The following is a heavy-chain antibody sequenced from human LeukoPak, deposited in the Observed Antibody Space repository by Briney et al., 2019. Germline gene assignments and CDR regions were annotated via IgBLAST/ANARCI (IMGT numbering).Heavy chain of an antibody. D-gene: IGHD6-6*01. Sequence: SQTLSLTFAISGDRVSSNSAAWNWIRPSPSRGLEWLGRTYYRSKWYNDYAVSVKSRITINPDTSKNQFSLQLNSVTPEDTAVYYCAREAAARPLDYWGQGTLVTVSS. J-gene: IGHJ4*02. V-gene: IGHV6-1*01. CDR2: TYYRSKWYN. CDR1: GDRVSSNSAA. CDR3: AREAAARPLDY.